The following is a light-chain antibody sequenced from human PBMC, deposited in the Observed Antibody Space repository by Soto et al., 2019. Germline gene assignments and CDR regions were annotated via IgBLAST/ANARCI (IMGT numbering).Light chain of an antibody. V-gene: IGKV1-5*03. CDR3: QQYNSYRA. Sequence: TPFPSPLCASVGDRVTITCRGSQSISSWLAWYQQKPGKAPKLLIYKASSLESGVPSRFSGSGSGTEFTLTISSLQPDDFATYNCQQYNSYRAFCQGTKA. CDR1: QSISSW. J-gene: IGKJ1*01. CDR2: KAS.